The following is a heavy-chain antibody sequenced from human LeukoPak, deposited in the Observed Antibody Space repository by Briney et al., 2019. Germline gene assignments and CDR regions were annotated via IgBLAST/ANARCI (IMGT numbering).Heavy chain of an antibody. CDR1: GFTFSSYA. V-gene: IGHV3-23*01. CDR2: ISGSGGST. J-gene: IGHJ4*02. D-gene: IGHD2-2*01. Sequence: PGGSLRLSCAASGFTFSSYAMSWVRQAPGKGLEWVSAISGSGGSTYYADSVKGRFTISRDNSKNTLYLQMNGLRAEDTAVYYCAKDPQSPQYCSSTSCPDYWGQGTLVTVSS. CDR3: AKDPQSPQYCSSTSCPDY.